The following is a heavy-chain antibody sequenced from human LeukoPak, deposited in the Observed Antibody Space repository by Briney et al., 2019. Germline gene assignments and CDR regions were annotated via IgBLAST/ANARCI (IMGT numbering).Heavy chain of an antibody. Sequence: GESLRLSCAASGFTLSNYAMSWVRQAPGKGLEWVSAVSGSGGSIYYADSVKGRFTISRDNSKNTLHLQMNSLRAEDTAVYYCAKDMSGTLGYYGMDVWGQGTTVTVSS. J-gene: IGHJ6*02. V-gene: IGHV3-23*01. CDR3: AKDMSGTLGYYGMDV. CDR2: VSGSGGSI. D-gene: IGHD1-26*01. CDR1: GFTLSNYA.